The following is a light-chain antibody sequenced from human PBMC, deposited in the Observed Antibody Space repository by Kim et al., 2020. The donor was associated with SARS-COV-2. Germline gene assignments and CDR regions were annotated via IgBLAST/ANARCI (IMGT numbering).Light chain of an antibody. CDR1: KLGDKY. CDR3: QAWDSSTGV. J-gene: IGLJ2*01. CDR2: QDS. Sequence: VSPGQTASITCSGDKLGDKYACWYQQKPGQSPVLVISQDSKRPSGIPERFSGSNSGNTATLTISGTQAMDEADYYCQAWDSSTGVFGGGTQLTVL. V-gene: IGLV3-1*01.